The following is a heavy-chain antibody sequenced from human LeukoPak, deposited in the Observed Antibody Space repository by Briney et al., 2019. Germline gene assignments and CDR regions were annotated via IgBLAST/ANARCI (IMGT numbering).Heavy chain of an antibody. J-gene: IGHJ3*02. Sequence: PGGSLRLSCAASGFTFSSYTMNWVRQAPGKGLEWVSSISSSSTYIYYADSVKGRFTISRDNAKNSLYLQMNGLRVEDTAVYYCARGGVYYYDSSGFQDAFDIWGQGTMVTVSS. CDR3: ARGGVYYYDSSGFQDAFDI. V-gene: IGHV3-21*01. CDR2: ISSSSTYI. D-gene: IGHD3-22*01. CDR1: GFTFSSYT.